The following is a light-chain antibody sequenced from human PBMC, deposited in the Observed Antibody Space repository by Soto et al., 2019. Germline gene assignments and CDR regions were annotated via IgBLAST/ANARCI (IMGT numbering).Light chain of an antibody. J-gene: IGKJ3*01. CDR3: QQYDNLPPRGLFT. V-gene: IGKV1-33*01. CDR1: QDISNY. Sequence: DIQMTQSPSSLSASVGDIVTITCQASQDISNYLNWYQQKPGKAPKLLIYDASNLETGVPSRFSGSGSGTDFTFTISSLQPEDIATYYCQQYDNLPPRGLFTFGPGTKVDIK. CDR2: DAS.